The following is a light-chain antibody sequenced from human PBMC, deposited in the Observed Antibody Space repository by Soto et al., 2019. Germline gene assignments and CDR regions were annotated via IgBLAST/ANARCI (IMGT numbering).Light chain of an antibody. V-gene: IGKV3-11*01. CDR1: QNVDIY. CDR3: QQRSDWRLFT. Sequence: EIVLTQSPATLSLSPGERATLSCRASQNVDIYLAWYQQKPGQPPRVLIYEASNGATGIPARFSGSGSGTDFTLTISSLEPEDSAVYYCQQRSDWRLFTFGPGTKVEI. CDR2: EAS. J-gene: IGKJ3*01.